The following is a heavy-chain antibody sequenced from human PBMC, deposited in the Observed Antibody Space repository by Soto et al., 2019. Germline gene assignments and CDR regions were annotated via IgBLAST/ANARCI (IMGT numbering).Heavy chain of an antibody. CDR3: ARDIGDYGYYYYGMDV. V-gene: IGHV1-69*05. CDR1: GGTFSSYA. CDR2: ILPMFGTA. D-gene: IGHD4-17*01. Sequence: QVQLVQSGAEVKKPGSSVKVSCKASGGTFSSYAISWVRQAPGQGLEWMGGILPMFGTANYAQKFQGSVTVTPDQSTSPAYMELSSLGSEATAVYYCARDIGDYGYYYYGMDVWGQGPTVPVSS. J-gene: IGHJ6*02.